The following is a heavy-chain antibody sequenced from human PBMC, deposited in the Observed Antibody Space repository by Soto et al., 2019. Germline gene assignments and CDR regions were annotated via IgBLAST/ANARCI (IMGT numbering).Heavy chain of an antibody. J-gene: IGHJ6*03. CDR1: GGSISSYY. CDR2: IYYSGST. CDR3: ARVGAYYCTNGVCYPRGYYYYYMDV. V-gene: IGHV4-59*01. D-gene: IGHD2-8*01. Sequence: SETLSLTCTVSGGSISSYYWSWIRQPPGKGLEWIGYIYYSGSTNYNPSLKSRVTISVDTSKYQFSLKLSFVTAADTAVYYCARVGAYYCTNGVCYPRGYYYYYMDVWGKGTTVTVSS.